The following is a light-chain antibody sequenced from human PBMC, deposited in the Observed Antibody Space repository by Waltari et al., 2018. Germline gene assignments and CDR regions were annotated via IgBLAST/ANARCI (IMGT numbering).Light chain of an antibody. CDR3: QQGNSNPPT. CDR2: YAN. CDR1: QGINSY. Sequence: DIQMSQSPSSLSASVGDRVTITCRASQGINSYLNWYQQKPGKAPKLLIYYANTLASWVPSRFSGSGSGTEFTLTISSLQPEDFATYYCQQGNSNPPTFGQGTKVEIK. V-gene: IGKV1-9*01. J-gene: IGKJ1*01.